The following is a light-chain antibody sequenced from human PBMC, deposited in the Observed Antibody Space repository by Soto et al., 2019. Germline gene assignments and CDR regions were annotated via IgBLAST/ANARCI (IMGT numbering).Light chain of an antibody. CDR2: GAS. Sequence: EIVLTQSPGTLSLSPGERATLSCRASQSVSSSYLAWYQQKPGQAPRLLIYGASSRATGIPDRFSGSWSGTDFTLTISRLEPEDFAVYYCQQYGSSPQYTFGHGTKLEIK. V-gene: IGKV3-20*01. CDR1: QSVSSSY. J-gene: IGKJ2*01. CDR3: QQYGSSPQYT.